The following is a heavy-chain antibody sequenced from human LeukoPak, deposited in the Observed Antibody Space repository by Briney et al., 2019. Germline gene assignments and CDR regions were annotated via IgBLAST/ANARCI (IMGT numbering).Heavy chain of an antibody. CDR2: ISGSGGST. V-gene: IGHV3-23*01. D-gene: IGHD4-17*01. J-gene: IGHJ4*02. CDR3: AKSPTDYGDSSFDY. CDR1: GFTFSSYA. Sequence: GGSLRLSCAASGFTFSSYAMSWVRQAPGKGLEWVSAISGSGGSTYYADSVKGRFTISRDNSKSTLYLQMNSLRAEDTAVYYCAKSPTDYGDSSFDYWGQGTLVTVSS.